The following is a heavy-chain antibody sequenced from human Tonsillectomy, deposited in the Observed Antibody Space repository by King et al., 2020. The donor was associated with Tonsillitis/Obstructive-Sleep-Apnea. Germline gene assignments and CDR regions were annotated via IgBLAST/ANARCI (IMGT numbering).Heavy chain of an antibody. CDR1: GFTFSSYA. J-gene: IGHJ2*01. CDR2: ISYDGSNE. D-gene: IGHD4-17*01. Sequence: VQLVESGGGVVQPGRSLRLSCAASGFTFSSYAMHWVRQAPGKGLEWVAVISYDGSNENYADSVKGRFTISRDNSKNTLYLQMNSRRGEDTAVYYCARGGATVTDYWYFVIWGRGSLVTVSS. CDR3: ARGGATVTDYWYFVI. V-gene: IGHV3-30*04.